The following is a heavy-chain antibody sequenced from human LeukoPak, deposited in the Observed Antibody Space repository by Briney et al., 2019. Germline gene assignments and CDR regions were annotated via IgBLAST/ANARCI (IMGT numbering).Heavy chain of an antibody. J-gene: IGHJ6*03. V-gene: IGHV1-8*03. CDR3: ARRMVRGDSHYYYYYMDV. CDR2: MNPNSGNT. CDR1: GHTFSNYD. D-gene: IGHD3-10*01. Sequence: ASAKVSCKASGHTFSNYDINWVRQATGQGLESMGWMNPNSGNTGYAQKFQGRVTLTRNTSISTAYMELSSLISEDTAVYYCARRMVRGDSHYYYYYMDVWGRGTTVTVSS.